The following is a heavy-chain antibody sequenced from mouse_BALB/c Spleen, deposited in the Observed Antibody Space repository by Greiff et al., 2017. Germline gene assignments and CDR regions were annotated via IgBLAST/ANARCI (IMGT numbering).Heavy chain of an antibody. CDR3: ARGGSYYGNCFAY. Sequence: QLQQSGGGLVKPGGSLKLSCAASGFTFSDYYMYWVRQTPEKRLEWVATISDGGSYTYYPDSVKGRFTISRDNAKNNLYLQMSSLKSEDTAMYYCARGGSYYGNCFAYWGQGTLVTVSA. V-gene: IGHV5-4*02. CDR1: GFTFSDYY. D-gene: IGHD2-10*01. CDR2: ISDGGSYT. J-gene: IGHJ3*01.